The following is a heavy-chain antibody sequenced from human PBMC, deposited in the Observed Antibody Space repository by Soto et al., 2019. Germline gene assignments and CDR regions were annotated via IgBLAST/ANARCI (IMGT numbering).Heavy chain of an antibody. V-gene: IGHV4-61*03. CDR1: GGSVSSEHYY. D-gene: IGHD4-17*01. CDR3: ARDSGGDYVY. CDR2: FYYTGST. J-gene: IGHJ4*02. Sequence: PSETLSLTCTVSGGSVSSEHYYWNWIRQPPGKGLEWIGYFYYTGSTNYNPSLESRLTMSVDMSKNHFSLKLSSVTAADTAVYYCARDSGGDYVYWGQGTLVTVSS.